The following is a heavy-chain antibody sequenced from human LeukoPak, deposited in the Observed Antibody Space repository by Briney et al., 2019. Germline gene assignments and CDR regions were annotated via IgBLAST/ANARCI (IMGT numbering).Heavy chain of an antibody. J-gene: IGHJ4*02. CDR2: IYYSGST. V-gene: IGHV4-59*01. CDR1: GGSISSYY. D-gene: IGHD3-22*01. CDR3: ARVTGYMIEDYFDY. Sequence: SSETRSLTCTVSGGSISSYYWSWIRQPPGKGLEWIGYIYYSGSTNYNPSLKSRVTISVDTSKNQFSLRLRSVTAADTAVYYCARVTGYMIEDYFDYWGQGTLVTVSS.